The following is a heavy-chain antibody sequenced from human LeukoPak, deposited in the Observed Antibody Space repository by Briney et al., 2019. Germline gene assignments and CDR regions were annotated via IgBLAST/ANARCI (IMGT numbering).Heavy chain of an antibody. Sequence: SETLSLTCTVSGGSISSGDYYWSWIRQPPGKGLEWIGYIYYSGSTYYNPSLKSRVTISVDTSKNQFSLKLSSVTAADTAVYYCAREGWGLPYYYYYMDVWGKGTTVTVSS. CDR1: GGSISSGDYY. D-gene: IGHD1-26*01. J-gene: IGHJ6*03. V-gene: IGHV4-30-4*08. CDR2: IYYSGST. CDR3: AREGWGLPYYYYYMDV.